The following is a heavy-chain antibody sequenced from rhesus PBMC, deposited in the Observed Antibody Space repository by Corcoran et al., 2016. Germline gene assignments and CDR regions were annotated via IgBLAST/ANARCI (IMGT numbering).Heavy chain of an antibody. CDR3: ARSHFAPGFDY. J-gene: IGHJ4*01. CDR2: INTDTGNP. Sequence: QVQLVQSGAEVKQPGASVKFSSRASGYPSQTSALNWVQQPRGQRLEWMGWINTDTGNPTYAQAFKERFTFSLDTSITTAYLQISSLKAEDTAVYYCARSHFAPGFDYWGQGVLVTVSS. V-gene: IGHV7-114*01. D-gene: IGHD3S6*01. CDR1: GYPSQTSA.